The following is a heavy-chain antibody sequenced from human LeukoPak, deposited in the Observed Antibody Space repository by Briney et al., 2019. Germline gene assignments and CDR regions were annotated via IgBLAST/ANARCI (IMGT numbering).Heavy chain of an antibody. CDR2: IYYSGGT. J-gene: IGHJ5*02. D-gene: IGHD3-16*01. CDR1: GDSISSGALH. V-gene: IGHV4-39*01. CDR3: ARQEPNNYVSSGWFDP. Sequence: SETLSLTCTVSGDSISSGALHWGWLRQPPGKGLEWIGSIYYSGGTYYNPSLKSRVTISVDTSQNHFSLKLSSVTAADTAVYYCARQEPNNYVSSGWFDPWGQGTLVTVSS.